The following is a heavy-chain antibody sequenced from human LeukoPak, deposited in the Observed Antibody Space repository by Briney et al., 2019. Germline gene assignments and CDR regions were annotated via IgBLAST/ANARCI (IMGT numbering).Heavy chain of an antibody. CDR2: IYPGDSDT. CDR1: GYSFTSYW. J-gene: IGHJ6*02. V-gene: IGHV5-51*01. CDR3: ALVIPAAIFSYGMDV. Sequence: KHGESLKISCQGSGYSFTSYWIGWVRQLPGKGREWMGIIYPGDSDTRYSPSFQGQVTISADKSISTAYLQWSSLKASDTAMYYCALVIPAAIFSYGMDVWGQGTTVTVSS. D-gene: IGHD2-2*02.